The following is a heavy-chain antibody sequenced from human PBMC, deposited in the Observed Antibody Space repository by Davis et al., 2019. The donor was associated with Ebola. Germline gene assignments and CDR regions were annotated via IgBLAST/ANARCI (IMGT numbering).Heavy chain of an antibody. CDR3: ARLRDYYYYYYMDV. CDR1: GYTFTGYY. V-gene: IGHV1-2*02. Sequence: ASVKVSCKASGYTFTGYYMHWVRQAPGQGLEWMGWINPNSGGTNYAQKFQGRVTMTRDTSISTAYMELSRLRSDETAVYYCARLRDYYYYYYMDVWGKGTTVTVSS. CDR2: INPNSGGT. J-gene: IGHJ6*03.